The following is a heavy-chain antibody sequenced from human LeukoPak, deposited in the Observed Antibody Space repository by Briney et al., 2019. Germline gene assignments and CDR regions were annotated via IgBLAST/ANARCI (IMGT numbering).Heavy chain of an antibody. D-gene: IGHD2-15*01. V-gene: IGHV4-4*02. J-gene: IGHJ4*02. CDR3: ARGPSFGGSSRFDY. CDR1: GGSISSTNW. CDR2: VSLTGET. Sequence: KPSETLSLTCGVSGGSISSTNWWSWVRQPPGQGLEWIGEVSLTGETNYNPSLNGRVTMSVDTSKNQFSLKLSSVTAADTAVYYCARGPSFGGSSRFDYWGQGTLVTVSS.